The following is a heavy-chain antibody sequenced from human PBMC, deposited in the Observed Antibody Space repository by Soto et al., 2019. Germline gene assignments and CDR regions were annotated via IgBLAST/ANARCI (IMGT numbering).Heavy chain of an antibody. CDR1: GYTFTSYG. Sequence: QVQLVQSGAEVKKPGASVKVSCKASGYTFTSYGISWVRQAPGQGLEWMGWISAYNGNTNYAQKLQGRVTMTTDTSTSTAYMELRSLRSDDTAVYYCARTEVITILGVVIPPHFDYWGQGTLVTVSS. CDR3: ARTEVITILGVVIPPHFDY. D-gene: IGHD3-3*01. J-gene: IGHJ4*02. V-gene: IGHV1-18*04. CDR2: ISAYNGNT.